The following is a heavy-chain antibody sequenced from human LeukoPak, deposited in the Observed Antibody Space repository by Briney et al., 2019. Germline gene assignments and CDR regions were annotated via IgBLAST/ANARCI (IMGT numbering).Heavy chain of an antibody. V-gene: IGHV1-69*05. D-gene: IGHD1-1*01. Sequence: ASVKVSCKASGGTFSSYAISWVRQAPGQGLEWMGGIIPIFGTANYAQKFQGRVTMTRDTSTSTVYMELSSLRSEDTAVYYCARESHVERDDYWGQGTLVTVSS. J-gene: IGHJ4*02. CDR2: IIPIFGTA. CDR3: ARESHVERDDY. CDR1: GGTFSSYA.